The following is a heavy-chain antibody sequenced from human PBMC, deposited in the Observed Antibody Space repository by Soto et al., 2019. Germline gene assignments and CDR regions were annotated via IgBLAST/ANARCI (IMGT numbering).Heavy chain of an antibody. CDR1: GYAFTTYG. Sequence: QVHLVQSGAEVKKPGASVKVSCKGSGYAFTTYGITWVRQAPGQGLEWMGWISAHNGNTNYAQKLQGRVTVTRDTSTSAAYMELRRLSTDDTAVYYCERGRYGDYWGQGALVTVSS. CDR2: ISAHNGNT. V-gene: IGHV1-18*01. D-gene: IGHD1-1*01. CDR3: ERGRYGDY. J-gene: IGHJ4*02.